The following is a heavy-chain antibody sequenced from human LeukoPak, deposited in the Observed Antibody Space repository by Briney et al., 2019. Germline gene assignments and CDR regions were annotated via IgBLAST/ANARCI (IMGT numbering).Heavy chain of an antibody. J-gene: IGHJ4*02. CDR1: GFTFDDCA. CDR2: ISWNGDIK. CDR3: AKDRMGAYFTIPDC. Sequence: QAGGSLRLSCAASGFTFDDCAMHWVRQAPGKGLEWVSGISWNGDIKGYADSVKVRFTISRDNAQNSLYLQINSLRPEDTAFYSCAKDRMGAYFTIPDCWGQGTLVTVSS. D-gene: IGHD2/OR15-2a*01. V-gene: IGHV3-9*01.